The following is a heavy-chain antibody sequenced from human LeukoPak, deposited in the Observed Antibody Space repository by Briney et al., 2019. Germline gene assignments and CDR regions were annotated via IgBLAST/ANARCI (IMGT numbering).Heavy chain of an antibody. CDR1: GFTFSSYG. Sequence: GGSLRLSCAASGFTFSSYGMHWVRQAPGKGLEWVAVIWYDGSNKYYADSVKGRFTISRDNSKNTLYLQMNSLRAEDTAVYYCVRGGSNYGIIIYSRYFAYWGQGTLVTVSS. CDR2: IWYDGSNK. CDR3: VRGGSNYGIIIYSRYFAY. D-gene: IGHD3-10*01. J-gene: IGHJ4*02. V-gene: IGHV3-33*01.